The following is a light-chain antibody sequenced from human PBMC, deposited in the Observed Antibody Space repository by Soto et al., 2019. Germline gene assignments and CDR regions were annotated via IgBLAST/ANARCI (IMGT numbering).Light chain of an antibody. J-gene: IGKJ1*01. CDR1: QSISSY. Sequence: DIQMTQSPSSLSASVGDRVTITCRASQSISSYLNWYQQKPGKAPKLLIYAASSLQSGVPSRFSGSGSGTDSALTISSLQPEDFASYYCQQNYSTPRTFGQGTKVEIK. V-gene: IGKV1-39*01. CDR3: QQNYSTPRT. CDR2: AAS.